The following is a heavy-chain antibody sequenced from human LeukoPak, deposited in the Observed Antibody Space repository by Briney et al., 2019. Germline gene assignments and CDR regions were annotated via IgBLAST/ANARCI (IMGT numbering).Heavy chain of an antibody. D-gene: IGHD4-17*01. V-gene: IGHV3-30-3*01. Sequence: PGGSLRLSCAASGFIFSGHVMHWVRQAPGKGLEWVSLISYDGSNKDYADSVKGRFTISRDNAKSSLYLQMDTLRAEDTAVYYCARDFSYGDFADWGQGTLVTVSS. CDR3: ARDFSYGDFAD. J-gene: IGHJ4*02. CDR2: ISYDGSNK. CDR1: GFIFSGHV.